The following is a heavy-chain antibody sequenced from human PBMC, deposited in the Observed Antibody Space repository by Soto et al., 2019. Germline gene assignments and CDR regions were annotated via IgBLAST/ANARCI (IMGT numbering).Heavy chain of an antibody. Sequence: EVQLVESGGGLVQPGGSLRLSCAASGFTISDHYMDWVRQAPGKGLEWVGRTRSKANSYMTEYAASVKGRFTISRDDSKNSLYLQMNSLKTEDTAVYYCARDSSSCRGGHCYFDNWGQGTLVTVSS. D-gene: IGHD2-15*01. V-gene: IGHV3-72*01. CDR2: TRSKANSYMT. CDR3: ARDSSSCRGGHCYFDN. J-gene: IGHJ4*02. CDR1: GFTISDHY.